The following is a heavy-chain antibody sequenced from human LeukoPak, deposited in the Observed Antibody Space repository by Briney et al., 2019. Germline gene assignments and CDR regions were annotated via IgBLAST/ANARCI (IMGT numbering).Heavy chain of an antibody. CDR3: ARAPQQLIPFDY. D-gene: IGHD6-13*01. CDR1: GGSISSSSYY. V-gene: IGHV4-39*07. Sequence: SGTLSLTCTVSGGSISSSSYYWGWIRQPPGKGLEWIGSIYYSGSTYYNPSLKSRVTISVDTSKNQFSLKLSSVTAADTAVYYCARAPQQLIPFDYWGQGTLVTVSS. J-gene: IGHJ4*02. CDR2: IYYSGST.